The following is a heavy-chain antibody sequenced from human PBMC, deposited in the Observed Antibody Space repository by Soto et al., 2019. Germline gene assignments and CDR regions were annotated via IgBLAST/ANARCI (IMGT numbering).Heavy chain of an antibody. D-gene: IGHD2-2*01. Sequence: GGSLRLSCAASGFTFSSYAMHWVRQAPGKGLERVAVISYDGSNKYYADSVKGRFTISRDNSKNTLYLKMNSLRAEDTAVYYCARVVVVPAAPIYYDYYYGMDVWGQGTTVTVSS. CDR1: GFTFSSYA. V-gene: IGHV3-30-3*01. CDR2: ISYDGSNK. J-gene: IGHJ6*02. CDR3: ARVVVVPAAPIYYDYYYGMDV.